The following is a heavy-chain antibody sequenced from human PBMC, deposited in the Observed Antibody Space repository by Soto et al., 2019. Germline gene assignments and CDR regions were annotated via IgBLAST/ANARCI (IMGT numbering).Heavy chain of an antibody. Sequence: QVQLVQSGAEVKKPGSSVKVSCKASGGTFSSYTISWVRQAPGQGLEWMGRIIPILGIANYAQKFQGRVTLTPDKPTSTAYMELSSLRSEDTAVYYCASDPSIAAAGRDDYWGQGTLVTVSS. D-gene: IGHD6-13*01. V-gene: IGHV1-69*02. CDR2: IIPILGIA. CDR3: ASDPSIAAAGRDDY. J-gene: IGHJ4*02. CDR1: GGTFSSYT.